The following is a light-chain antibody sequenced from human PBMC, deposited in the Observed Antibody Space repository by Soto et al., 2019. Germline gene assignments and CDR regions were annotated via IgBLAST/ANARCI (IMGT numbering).Light chain of an antibody. CDR3: QQYYGIPYT. V-gene: IGKV4-1*01. CDR1: QSVLYSSNNRNY. Sequence: DIVMTQSPDSLAVSLGERVTINCKSSQSVLYSSNNRNYLAWFQQKPGQPPKLLIYWASTRESGVPDRFSGSGSGTDFTLTISSLQAEDVAVYYCQQYYGIPYTFGQGTKLEIK. J-gene: IGKJ2*01. CDR2: WAS.